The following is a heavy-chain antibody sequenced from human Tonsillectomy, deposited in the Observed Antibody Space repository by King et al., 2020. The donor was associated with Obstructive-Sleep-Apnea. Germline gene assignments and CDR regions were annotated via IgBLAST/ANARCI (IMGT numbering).Heavy chain of an antibody. Sequence: VQLVESGGDLAQPGGSLRLSCAASGFRFSTFAMSWVRQAPGKGLEWVSAITTGGRTYYADSVKGRFTMSRDNSESTLHLQMNSLRVDDTAVYYCAKRQLVPGYFDYWGQGTLVTVSS. CDR1: GFRFSTFA. CDR2: ITTGGRT. V-gene: IGHV3-23*04. D-gene: IGHD6-6*01. CDR3: AKRQLVPGYFDY. J-gene: IGHJ4*02.